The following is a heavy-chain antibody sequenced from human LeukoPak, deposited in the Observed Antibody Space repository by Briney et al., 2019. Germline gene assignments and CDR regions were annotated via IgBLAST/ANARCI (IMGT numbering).Heavy chain of an antibody. V-gene: IGHV3-23*01. D-gene: IGHD3-10*01. CDR2: ISNSGSST. CDR1: GFTFSTYA. Sequence: GGSLRLSCAASGFTFSTYAMSWVRQAPGKGLEWVSTISNSGSSTYYADSVKGRFTISRDNSKNTLYLQMNSLRAEDTAVYYCANRFGELFSFPGHYFDYWGQGTLVTVSS. CDR3: ANRFGELFSFPGHYFDY. J-gene: IGHJ4*02.